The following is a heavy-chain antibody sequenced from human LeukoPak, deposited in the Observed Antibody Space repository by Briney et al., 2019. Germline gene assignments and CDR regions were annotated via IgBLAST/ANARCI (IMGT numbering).Heavy chain of an antibody. D-gene: IGHD3-16*01. CDR2: IGGRGGST. J-gene: IGHJ5*02. CDR3: AKEGGA. V-gene: IGHV3-23*01. CDR1: GFTFSSYT. Sequence: GGSLRLSCVGSGFTFSSYTMTWVRQAPGKGLEWVSAIGGRGGSTYYADSVKGRFTITRDNSKNTLYMQMDSLRAEDTVVYYCAKEGGAWGQGTLVTVSS.